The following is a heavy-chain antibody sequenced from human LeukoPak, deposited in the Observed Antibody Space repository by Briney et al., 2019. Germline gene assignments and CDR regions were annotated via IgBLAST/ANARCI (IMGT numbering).Heavy chain of an antibody. CDR1: GFTFSSYS. J-gene: IGHJ4*02. CDR2: ISSSSSYI. CDR3: ARGDSSGYYYVY. V-gene: IGHV3-21*04. D-gene: IGHD3-22*01. Sequence: PGGSLRLSCAASGFTFSSYSMNWVRQPPGKGLEWVSSISSSSSYIYYADSVKGRFTISRDNAKNSLYLQMNSLRAEDTAVYYCARGDSSGYYYVYWGQGALVTVSS.